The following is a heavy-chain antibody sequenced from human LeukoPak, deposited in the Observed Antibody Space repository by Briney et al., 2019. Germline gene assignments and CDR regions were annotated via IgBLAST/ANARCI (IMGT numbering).Heavy chain of an antibody. D-gene: IGHD6-19*01. Sequence: PGGSLRLSCAASGFTFSSYWMTWVRQAPGKGLEWVANVNQDGSEKYYVDSVKGRFTISRDNSKNTLYLQMNSLRAEDTAVYYCAKDPGYSSGWSSYFDYWGQGTLVTVSS. J-gene: IGHJ4*02. V-gene: IGHV3-7*01. CDR2: VNQDGSEK. CDR3: AKDPGYSSGWSSYFDY. CDR1: GFTFSSYW.